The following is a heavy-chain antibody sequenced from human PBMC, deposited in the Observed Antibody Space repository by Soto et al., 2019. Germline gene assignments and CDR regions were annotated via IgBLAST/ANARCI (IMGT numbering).Heavy chain of an antibody. J-gene: IGHJ4*02. V-gene: IGHV1-8*01. CDR1: GYPFDSFD. Sequence: QVPLVQSGAEVKKPGASVKVSCEASGYPFDSFDINWVRQAAGQGLEWMGWMNPDSGDTAVAQRFQDRIIMTRTTSTSTAYMELSRLTPDDSAVYFCVRQPVGVATPGDDYWGQGTLVTVSS. CDR3: VRQPVGVATPGDDY. CDR2: MNPDSGDT. D-gene: IGHD2-15*01.